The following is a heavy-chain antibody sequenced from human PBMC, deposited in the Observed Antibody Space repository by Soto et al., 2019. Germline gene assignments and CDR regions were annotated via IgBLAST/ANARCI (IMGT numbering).Heavy chain of an antibody. CDR3: AREGFSGYEALDY. CDR2: IAYTGIT. CDR1: GGPIRSYY. Sequence: QVHLQESGPGLLKPSETLSLTCSVSGGPIRSYYLSWVRQAPGKGLEWIAYIAYTGITGYNPSLRSRGTISGDTSQSVFSLKMTSVTAADTAVYYCAREGFSGYEALDYWGQGILVTVSS. J-gene: IGHJ4*02. V-gene: IGHV4-59*01. D-gene: IGHD5-12*01.